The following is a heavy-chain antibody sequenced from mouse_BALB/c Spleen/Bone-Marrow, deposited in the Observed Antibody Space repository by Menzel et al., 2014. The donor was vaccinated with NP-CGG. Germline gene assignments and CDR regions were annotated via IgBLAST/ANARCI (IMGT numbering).Heavy chain of an antibody. Sequence: EVMLVESGGGLVQPGGSLRLSCATSGFTFTDYYMSWVRQPPGKALEWLGFIRNKANGYTTEYSASVKGRLTISRDNSQSILYLQMNTLRAEDSATYYCARDRRYDLAWFAYWGQGTLVTVSA. V-gene: IGHV7-3*02. CDR1: GFTFTDYY. CDR3: ARDRRYDLAWFAY. CDR2: IRNKANGYTT. J-gene: IGHJ3*01. D-gene: IGHD2-14*01.